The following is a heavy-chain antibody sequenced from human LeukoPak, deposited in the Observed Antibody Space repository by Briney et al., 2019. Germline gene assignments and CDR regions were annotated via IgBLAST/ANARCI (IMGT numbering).Heavy chain of an antibody. CDR3: ARGVITFGGGYYFDY. CDR2: IYYSGST. J-gene: IGHJ4*02. CDR1: GGSISSYY. V-gene: IGHV4-59*01. Sequence: SETLSLTCTVSGGSISSYYWSWIRQPPGKGLEWIGYIYYSGSTNYNPSLKSRVTISVDTSKNQFSLKLSSVTAADTAVYYCARGVITFGGGYYFDYWGQGTLVTVSS. D-gene: IGHD3-16*01.